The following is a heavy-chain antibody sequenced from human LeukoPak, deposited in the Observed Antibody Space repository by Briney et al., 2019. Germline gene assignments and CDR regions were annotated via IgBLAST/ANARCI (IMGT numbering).Heavy chain of an antibody. D-gene: IGHD2-2*01. CDR2: INPNSGGT. CDR3: AREGLGGISFLTFDY. V-gene: IGHV1-2*04. J-gene: IGHJ4*02. Sequence: ASVKVSCEASGYTFTGYYTHWVRQAPGQGLEWMGWINPNSGGTNYAQKFQGWVTMTRDTSISTAYMELSRLRSDDTAVYYCAREGLGGISFLTFDYWGQGTLVTVSS. CDR1: GYTFTGYY.